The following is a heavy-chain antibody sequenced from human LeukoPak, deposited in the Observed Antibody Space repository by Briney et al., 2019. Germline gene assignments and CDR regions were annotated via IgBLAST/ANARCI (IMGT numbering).Heavy chain of an antibody. Sequence: PGGSLRLSCAASGFTFSRFAMSWVRQAPGKALEWVSTICGSSDNTYNADSVKGRFTISRDNSKNTLYLQMNSLRDEDTAIYYCAKGFRSDGTCYSSADYWGREPWSPSPQ. D-gene: IGHD2-15*01. CDR1: GFTFSRFA. CDR2: ICGSSDNT. CDR3: AKGFRSDGTCYSSADY. V-gene: IGHV3-23*01. J-gene: IGHJ4*02.